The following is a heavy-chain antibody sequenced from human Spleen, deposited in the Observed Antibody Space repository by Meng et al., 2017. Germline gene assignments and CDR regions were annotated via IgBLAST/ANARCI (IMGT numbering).Heavy chain of an antibody. CDR2: MNPNSGNT. CDR1: GDTSTSYD. J-gene: IGHJ5*02. Sequence: EELVQEGGGGKRPGASVKVPCKAAGDTSTSYDINWVRRATGQGLEWMGWMNPNSGNTGYAQKFQGRVTITRNTSISTAYMELSSLRSDDTAVYYCARDATLFRNWFDPWGQGTLVTVSS. V-gene: IGHV1-8*03. CDR3: ARDATLFRNWFDP. D-gene: IGHD3-9*01.